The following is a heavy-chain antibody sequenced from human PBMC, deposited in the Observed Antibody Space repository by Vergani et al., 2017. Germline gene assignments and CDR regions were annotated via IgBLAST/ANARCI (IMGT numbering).Heavy chain of an antibody. CDR1: GYSFTSYW. D-gene: IGHD1-26*01. V-gene: IGHV5-10-1*03. J-gene: IGHJ3*02. CDR3: ARHMGANTRHDAFDI. Sequence: EVQLVQSGAEVKKPGESLRISCKGSGYSFTSYWISWVRQMPGKGLEWMGRIDPSDSYTNYSPSFQGHVTISADKSISTAYLQWSSLKASDTAMYYCARHMGANTRHDAFDIWGQGTMVTVSS. CDR2: IDPSDSYT.